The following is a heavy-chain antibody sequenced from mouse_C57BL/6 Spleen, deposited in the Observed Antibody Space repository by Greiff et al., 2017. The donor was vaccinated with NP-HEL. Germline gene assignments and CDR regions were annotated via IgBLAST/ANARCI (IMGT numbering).Heavy chain of an antibody. CDR3: ARCGGSSYYLDY. J-gene: IGHJ2*01. V-gene: IGHV1-52*01. D-gene: IGHD1-1*01. CDR1: GYTFTSYW. CDR2: IDPSDSET. Sequence: QVQLQQPGAELVRPGSSVKLSCKASGYTFTSYWMHWVKQRPIQGLEWIGNIDPSDSETHYNQKFKDKDTLTVDKSSSTAYMQLSSLTSEDSAVYYCARCGGSSYYLDYWGQGTTLTVSS.